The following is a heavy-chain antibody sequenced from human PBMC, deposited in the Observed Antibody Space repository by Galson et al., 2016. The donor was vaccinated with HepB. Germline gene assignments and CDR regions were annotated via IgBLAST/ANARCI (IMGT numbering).Heavy chain of an antibody. J-gene: IGHJ6*01. Sequence: SLRLSCAASGFTVSNNYMSWVRQAPGKGLEWVSLISGGNTYYADPVRGRFTISRDNSKNTLYLQMNSLRAEDTAVYYCAKVLPYSAGHGMDVRGQGTTVTVSS. CDR2: ISGGNT. CDR1: GFTVSNNY. V-gene: IGHV3-53*01. D-gene: IGHD6-13*01. CDR3: AKVLPYSAGHGMDV.